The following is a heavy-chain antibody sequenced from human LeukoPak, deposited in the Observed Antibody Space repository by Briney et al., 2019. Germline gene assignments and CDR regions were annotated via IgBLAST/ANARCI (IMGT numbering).Heavy chain of an antibody. J-gene: IGHJ4*02. CDR1: GFTFSSYG. V-gene: IGHV3-23*01. CDR2: ISGSGGST. CDR3: ARPSSGWWEDYFDY. D-gene: IGHD6-19*01. Sequence: GGTLRLSCAASGFTFSSYGMSWVRQAPGKGLEWVSAISGSGGSTYYADSVKGRFTISRDNAKNSLYLQMNSLRAEDTAVYYCARPSSGWWEDYFDYWGQGTLVTVSS.